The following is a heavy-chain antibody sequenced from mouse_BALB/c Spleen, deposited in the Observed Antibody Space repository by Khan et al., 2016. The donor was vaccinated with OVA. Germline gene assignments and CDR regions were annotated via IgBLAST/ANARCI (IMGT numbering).Heavy chain of an antibody. D-gene: IGHD1-1*01. CDR2: ISHGGSSV. CDR3: TRPSTTQHDYGMDY. V-gene: IGHV5-12-2*01. Sequence: EVELVESGGGLVQPGGSLKLSCAASGFTFSSYTMSWVRQTPDKRLEWVAFISHGGSSVYYPDTVKGRFTSSRDNAKNTLYLQMRSLKSEDTAMYYCTRPSTTQHDYGMDYWGQGTSVIVSS. CDR1: GFTFSSYT. J-gene: IGHJ4*01.